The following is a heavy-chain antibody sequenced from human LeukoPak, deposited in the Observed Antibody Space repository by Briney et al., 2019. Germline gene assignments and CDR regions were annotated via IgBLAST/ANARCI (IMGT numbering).Heavy chain of an antibody. CDR1: GGPLSGYY. CDR3: ARHYGSGSYYVFDY. CDR2: INHSGST. V-gene: IGHV4-34*01. J-gene: IGHJ4*02. Sequence: SETLSLTCAVYGGPLSGYYWSWIRQSPGKGLEWIGEINHSGSTNYNPSLKSRVTISVDTSKNQFSLKLSSVTAADTAVYYCARHYGSGSYYVFDYWGQGTLVTVSS. D-gene: IGHD3-10*01.